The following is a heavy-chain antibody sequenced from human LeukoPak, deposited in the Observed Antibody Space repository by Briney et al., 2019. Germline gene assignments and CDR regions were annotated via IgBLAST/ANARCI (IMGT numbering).Heavy chain of an antibody. CDR3: ARAGANIVPAAIVSAFDI. V-gene: IGHV1-69*13. CDR1: GGTFSSYA. Sequence: ASVKVSYKASGGTFSSYAISWVRQAPGQGLEWMGGIIPIFGTANYAQKFQGRVTITADESTSTAYMELSSLRSEDTAVYYCARAGANIVPAAIVSAFDIWGQGTMVTVSS. D-gene: IGHD2-2*02. J-gene: IGHJ3*02. CDR2: IIPIFGTA.